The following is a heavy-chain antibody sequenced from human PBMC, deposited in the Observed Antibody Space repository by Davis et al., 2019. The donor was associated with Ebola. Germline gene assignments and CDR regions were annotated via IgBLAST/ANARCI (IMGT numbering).Heavy chain of an antibody. J-gene: IGHJ5*02. CDR1: GFTVGSKY. D-gene: IGHD4-17*01. CDR3: AGDDGDSVEDGWFDP. V-gene: IGHV3-66*02. CDR2: IYSVGST. Sequence: GESLKISCAVSGFTVGSKYMNWVRQAPGKGLEWVSVIYSVGSTYYADSVKGRFTISRDSSKNTVHLQMDSLRVEDTALYYCAGDDGDSVEDGWFDPWGQGTLVTVSS.